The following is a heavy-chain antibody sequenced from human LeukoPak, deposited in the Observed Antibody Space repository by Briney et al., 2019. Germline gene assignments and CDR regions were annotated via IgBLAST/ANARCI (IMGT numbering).Heavy chain of an antibody. V-gene: IGHV4-59*13. Sequence: SETLSLTCTVSGGSISSYYWSWVRQPPGKGLEWIGYIYYSGSTNYNPSLKSRVTISVDTSKNQFSLKLSSVTAADTAVYYCASSGDYVEMATMSDAFDIWGQGTMVTVSS. CDR2: IYYSGST. CDR3: ASSGDYVEMATMSDAFDI. J-gene: IGHJ3*02. CDR1: GGSISSYY. D-gene: IGHD5-24*01.